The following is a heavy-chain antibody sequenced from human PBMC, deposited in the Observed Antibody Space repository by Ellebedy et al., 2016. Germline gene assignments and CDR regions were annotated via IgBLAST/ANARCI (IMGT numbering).Heavy chain of an antibody. CDR3: ARSGSGWGVDF. Sequence: ASVKVSCRASGYTFTHYGLHWVRQAPGQGLEWMAWVNAGTGEAKSSWKFQGRVTFTRDTSASTAYMELSSLSSEDTAVYYCARSGSGWGVDFWGQGSLVTVSS. D-gene: IGHD6-19*01. V-gene: IGHV1-3*01. CDR1: GYTFTHYG. J-gene: IGHJ4*02. CDR2: VNAGTGEA.